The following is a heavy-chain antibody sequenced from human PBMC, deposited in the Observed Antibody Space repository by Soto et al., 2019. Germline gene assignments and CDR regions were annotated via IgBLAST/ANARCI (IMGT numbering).Heavy chain of an antibody. CDR3: AKDLVGSSWEDMDV. CDR2: ISYDGSNK. V-gene: IGHV3-30*18. D-gene: IGHD6-13*01. CDR1: GFTFSSYG. Sequence: GGSLRLSCAASGFTFSSYGMHWVRQAPGKGLEWVAVISYDGSNKYYADSVKGRFTISRDNSKNTLYLQMNSLRAEDTAVCYCAKDLVGSSWEDMDVWGQGTTVTVSS. J-gene: IGHJ6*02.